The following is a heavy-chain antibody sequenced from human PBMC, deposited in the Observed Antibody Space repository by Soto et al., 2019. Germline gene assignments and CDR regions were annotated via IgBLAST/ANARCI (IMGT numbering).Heavy chain of an antibody. V-gene: IGHV3-11*05. Sequence: QVQLVESGGGLVNPGGSLRLSCAASGFNLSVYYMSWIRQAPGKGLEWVSYIPSDRSYTNYADSVKGRFTISRDNAKRSLYLEMNTLRAEDTAVYYCARYEWGRLTYWGQGTLVTVSS. D-gene: IGHD7-27*01. CDR3: ARYEWGRLTY. CDR2: IPSDRSYT. CDR1: GFNLSVYY. J-gene: IGHJ4*02.